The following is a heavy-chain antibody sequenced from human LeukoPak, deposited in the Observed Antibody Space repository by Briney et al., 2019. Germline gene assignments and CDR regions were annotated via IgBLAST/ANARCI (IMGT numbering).Heavy chain of an antibody. Sequence: GGSLRLSCAASGFTFSSYSMNWVRQAPGKGLEWVSYISSSSSTIYYADSVKGRFTISRDNSKNTLYLQMNSLRAEDTAVYYCAKDKAVAEYFQHWGQGTLVTVSS. D-gene: IGHD2-15*01. V-gene: IGHV3-48*01. CDR3: AKDKAVAEYFQH. J-gene: IGHJ1*01. CDR1: GFTFSSYS. CDR2: ISSSSSTI.